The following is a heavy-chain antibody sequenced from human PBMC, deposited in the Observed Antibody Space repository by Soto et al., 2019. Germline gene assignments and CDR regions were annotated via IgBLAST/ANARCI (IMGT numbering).Heavy chain of an antibody. CDR2: INHNTNT. CDR3: ARDAHLRSLNYYGMDV. Sequence: PSETLSLTCAVYGGSFSDTYWNWFRQPPGKGLEWIGEINHNTNTIYNPSLTSRVTISVDTSKNHFSLKLSSVTAADTAVYYCARDAHLRSLNYYGMDVWGQGTTVTVSS. J-gene: IGHJ6*02. CDR1: GGSFSDTY. D-gene: IGHD4-17*01. V-gene: IGHV4-34*01.